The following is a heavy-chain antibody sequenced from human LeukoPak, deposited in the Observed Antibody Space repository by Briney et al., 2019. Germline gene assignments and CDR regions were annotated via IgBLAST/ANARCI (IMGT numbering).Heavy chain of an antibody. J-gene: IGHJ3*02. V-gene: IGHV1-3*03. Sequence: ASVKVSCKASGYTFTSYAMHWVRQAPGQRLEWMGWINAGNGNTKYSQGFQGRVTITRDTSASTAYMELSSLRSEDMAVYYCARVGATTLGAFDIWGQGTMVTVSS. CDR2: INAGNGNT. CDR1: GYTFTSYA. CDR3: ARVGATTLGAFDI. D-gene: IGHD1-26*01.